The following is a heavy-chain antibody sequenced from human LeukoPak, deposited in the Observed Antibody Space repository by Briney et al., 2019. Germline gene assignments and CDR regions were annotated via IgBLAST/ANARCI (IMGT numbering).Heavy chain of an antibody. V-gene: IGHV3-11*05. J-gene: IGHJ4*02. CDR3: ARGLGCFDWRWER. D-gene: IGHD3-9*01. Sequence: GGSLRHSCEASGYTFNKFAMSWIRQAPGRGLEWVSYISGDSSYTSYADSVKGRFTISRDNAQNSLYLQLDSLRAEDTAVYYFARGLGCFDWRWERWGPGTLVTVSS. CDR1: GYTFNKFA. CDR2: ISGDSSYT.